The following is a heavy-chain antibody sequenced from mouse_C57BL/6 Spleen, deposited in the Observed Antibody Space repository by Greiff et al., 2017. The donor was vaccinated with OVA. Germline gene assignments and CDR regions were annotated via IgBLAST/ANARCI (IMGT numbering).Heavy chain of an antibody. CDR3: ARSSSGKDWFAY. V-gene: IGHV1-54*01. J-gene: IGHJ3*01. CDR1: GYAFTNYL. Sequence: LQESGAELVRPGTSVKVSCKASGYAFTNYLIEWVKQRPGQGLEWIGVINPGSGGTNYNEKFKGKATLTADKSSSTAYMQLSSLTSEDSAVYFCARSSSGKDWFAYWGQGTLVTVSA. CDR2: INPGSGGT. D-gene: IGHD3-2*02.